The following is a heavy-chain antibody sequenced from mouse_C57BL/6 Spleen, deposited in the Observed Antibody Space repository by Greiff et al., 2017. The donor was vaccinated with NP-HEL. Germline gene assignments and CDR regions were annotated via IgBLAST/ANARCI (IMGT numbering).Heavy chain of an antibody. CDR3: ARGWDGYVDV. CDR1: GFTFSDYG. V-gene: IGHV5-17*01. CDR2: ISSGSSTI. Sequence: EVKVVESGGGLVKPGGSLKLSCAASGFTFSDYGMHWVRQAPEKGLEWVAYISSGSSTIYYADTVKGRFTISRDNAKNTLFLQMTSRRSEDTAMYYCARGWDGYVDVWGTGTTVTVSS. D-gene: IGHD4-1*01. J-gene: IGHJ1*03.